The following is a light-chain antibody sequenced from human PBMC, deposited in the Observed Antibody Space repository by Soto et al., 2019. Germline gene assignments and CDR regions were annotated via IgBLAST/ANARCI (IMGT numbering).Light chain of an antibody. CDR1: SSNIGNNY. V-gene: IGLV1-51*01. CDR3: GTWDSSLSAGV. J-gene: IGLJ1*01. CDR2: DNN. Sequence: QSVLPQPPSVSAAPGQKVTISCSGSSSNIGNNYVSWYQQLPGTAPKLLIYDNNKRPSGIPDRFSGSKSGTSATLGITGLQTGDEADYYCGTWDSSLSAGVFGTGTKVTVL.